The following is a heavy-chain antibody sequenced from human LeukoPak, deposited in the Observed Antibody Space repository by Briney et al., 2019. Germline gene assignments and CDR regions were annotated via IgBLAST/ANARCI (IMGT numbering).Heavy chain of an antibody. V-gene: IGHV3-11*04. D-gene: IGHD5-12*01. CDR3: ASGSSGYYFDY. J-gene: IGHJ4*02. CDR1: GFSVSDSY. Sequence: GGSLRLSCAGSGFSVSDSYMSWIRQAPRKGLEWISYISSSGNTIYYADSVKGRFTISRDNTKNSLYLQMNSLRAEDTAVYYCASGSSGYYFDYWGQGTLVTVSS. CDR2: ISSSGNTI.